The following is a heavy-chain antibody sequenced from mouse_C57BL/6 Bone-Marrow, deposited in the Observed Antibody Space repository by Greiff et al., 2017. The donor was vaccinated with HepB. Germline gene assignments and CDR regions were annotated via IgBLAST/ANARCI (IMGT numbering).Heavy chain of an antibody. CDR2: IDPENGDT. J-gene: IGHJ4*01. Sequence: EVQLQQSGAELVRPGASVMLSCTASGFNIKDDYMHWVKQRPEQGLEWIGWIDPENGDTEYASKFQGKATITADTSSNTAYLQLSSLTSEDTAVYYCTTYCYYAMDYWGQGTSVTVSS. CDR3: TTYCYYAMDY. CDR1: GFNIKDDY. V-gene: IGHV14-4*01.